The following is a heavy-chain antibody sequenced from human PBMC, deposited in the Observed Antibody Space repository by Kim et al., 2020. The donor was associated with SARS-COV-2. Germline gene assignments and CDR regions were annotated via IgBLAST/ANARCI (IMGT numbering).Heavy chain of an antibody. CDR3: ARDEYSSGWYGQKYYFDY. CDR2: INHSGST. CDR1: GGSFSGYY. Sequence: SETLSLTCAVYGGSFSGYYWSWIRQPPGKGLEWIGEINHSGSTNYNPSLKSRVTISVDTSKNQFSLKLSSVTAAYTAVYYCARDEYSSGWYGQKYYFDY. V-gene: IGHV4-34*01. D-gene: IGHD6-19*01. J-gene: IGHJ4*01.